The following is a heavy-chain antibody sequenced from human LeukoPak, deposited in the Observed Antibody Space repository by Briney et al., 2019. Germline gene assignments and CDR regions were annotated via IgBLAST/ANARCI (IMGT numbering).Heavy chain of an antibody. Sequence: PSETLSLTCTVSGGSISGYYWSWIRQPPGKGLEWIGEINHSGSTNYNPSLKSRVTISVDTSKNQFSLKLSSVTAADTAVYYCARRHFVGSGSYYIGRTSSSLDYWGQGTLVTVSS. CDR1: GGSISGYY. D-gene: IGHD3-10*01. CDR2: INHSGST. J-gene: IGHJ4*02. CDR3: ARRHFVGSGSYYIGRTSSSLDY. V-gene: IGHV4-34*01.